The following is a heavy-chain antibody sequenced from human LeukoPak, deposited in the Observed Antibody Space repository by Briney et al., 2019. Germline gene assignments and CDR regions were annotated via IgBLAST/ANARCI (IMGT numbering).Heavy chain of an antibody. CDR3: ARTDYSNTNWFDP. CDR1: GGSLSTYY. CDR2: IHISGST. Sequence: PSETLSLTCTVSGGSLSTYYWSWIRQPPGKGLEWIGYIHISGSTHYTFSLKSRVTMSLDTSKNQFSLKLTSVTAADTAVYYCARTDYSNTNWFDPWGQGTLVTVSS. J-gene: IGHJ5*02. V-gene: IGHV4-59*12. D-gene: IGHD4-11*01.